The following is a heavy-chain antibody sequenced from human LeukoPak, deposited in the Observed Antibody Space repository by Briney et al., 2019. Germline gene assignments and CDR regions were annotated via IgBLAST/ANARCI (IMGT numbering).Heavy chain of an antibody. J-gene: IGHJ5*02. CDR1: GYTFTGYY. Sequence: SVKVSCKASGYTFTGYYMHWVRQAPGQGLEWMGGIIPIFGTANYAQKFQGRVTITTDESTSTAYMELSSLRSEDTAVYYCARGPSMDWFDPWGQGTLVTVSS. CDR2: IIPIFGTA. V-gene: IGHV1-69*05. CDR3: ARGPSMDWFDP. D-gene: IGHD2-21*01.